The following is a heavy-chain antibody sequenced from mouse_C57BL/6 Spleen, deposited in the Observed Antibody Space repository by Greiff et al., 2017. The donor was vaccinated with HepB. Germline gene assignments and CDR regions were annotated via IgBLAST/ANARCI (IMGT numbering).Heavy chain of an antibody. V-gene: IGHV1-26*01. CDR2: INPNNGGT. J-gene: IGHJ4*01. CDR1: GYTFTDYY. D-gene: IGHD2-5*01. CDR3: ARWDYSNPGAMDY. Sequence: VQLQQSGPELVKPGASVKISCKASGYTFTDYYMNWVKQSHGKSLEWIGAINPNNGGTSYNQKFKGKATLTVDKSSSTAYMELRSLTSEDSAVYYCARWDYSNPGAMDYWGQGTSVTVSS.